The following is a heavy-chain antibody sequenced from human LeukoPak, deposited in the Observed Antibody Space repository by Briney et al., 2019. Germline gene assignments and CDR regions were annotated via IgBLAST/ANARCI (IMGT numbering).Heavy chain of an antibody. V-gene: IGHV1-18*01. Sequence: GASVKVSCKASGYTFTSYGISWVRQAPGQGLEWMGWISAYNGNTNYAQKPQGRVTMTTDTYTSTAYMELSSLRAEDAAVYFCASLVGGILNRNPYFDYWGQGTLVTVSS. CDR3: ASLVGGILNRNPYFDY. CDR1: GYTFTSYG. D-gene: IGHD3-9*01. CDR2: ISAYNGNT. J-gene: IGHJ4*02.